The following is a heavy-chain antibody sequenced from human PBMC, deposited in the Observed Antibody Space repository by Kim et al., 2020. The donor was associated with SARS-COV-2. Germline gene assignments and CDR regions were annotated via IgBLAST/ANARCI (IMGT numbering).Heavy chain of an antibody. D-gene: IGHD3-16*01. J-gene: IGHJ4*02. CDR1: GFTFNGYG. CDR2: ISNDGSHT. CDR3: AKRYIPGRFEGIDC. Sequence: GGSLRLSCAASGFTFNGYGMHWVRQAPGKGLEWVAVISNDGSHTYYADSVKGRFIISRDNSKNTLYLQMNSLRAEDTAVYYCAKRYIPGRFEGIDCWGQGTLVTVSS. V-gene: IGHV3-30*18.